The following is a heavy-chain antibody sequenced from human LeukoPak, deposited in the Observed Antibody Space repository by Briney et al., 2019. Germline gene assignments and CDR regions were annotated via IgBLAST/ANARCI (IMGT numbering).Heavy chain of an antibody. CDR3: ARSRALYGMDV. Sequence: PGGSLRLSCAASGFTFSSYAMSWVRQAPGKGLEWVSYISSSGSTIYYADSVKGRFTISRDNAKNSLYLQMNSLRAEDTAVYYCARSRALYGMDVWGKGTTVTVSS. V-gene: IGHV3-48*03. CDR1: GFTFSSYA. J-gene: IGHJ6*04. D-gene: IGHD2-2*01. CDR2: ISSSGSTI.